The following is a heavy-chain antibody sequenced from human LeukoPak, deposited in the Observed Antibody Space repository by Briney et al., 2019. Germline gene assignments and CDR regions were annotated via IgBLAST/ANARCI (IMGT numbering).Heavy chain of an antibody. CDR2: IYYSGST. J-gene: IGHJ5*02. D-gene: IGHD2-2*01. CDR3: ARHPKDIVVVPATPFDP. Sequence: SETLSLTCTVSGGSISSYYWSWIRQPPGKGLEWIGYIYYSGSTNYNPSLKSRVTISVDTSKNQFSLKLSSVTAADTAVYYCARHPKDIVVVPATPFDPWGQGTLVTVSS. CDR1: GGSISSYY. V-gene: IGHV4-59*08.